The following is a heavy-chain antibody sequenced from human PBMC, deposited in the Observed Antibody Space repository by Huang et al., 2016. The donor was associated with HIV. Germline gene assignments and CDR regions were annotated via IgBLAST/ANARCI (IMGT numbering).Heavy chain of an antibody. D-gene: IGHD5-18*01. V-gene: IGHV1-69*13. CDR3: ARGVGNSNRGFDI. CDR1: GGTVSSFS. CDR2: IIPLPDTT. J-gene: IGHJ4*02. Sequence: QVQLVQSGAEMKTSGSSVKVSCKASGGTVSSFSFTWVRQAPGHGLEWMGEIIPLPDTTDLAQKFRGRFTLTADESTNTAFMELSGLTSQDTAVYYCARGVGNSNRGFDIWGQGTLVTVS.